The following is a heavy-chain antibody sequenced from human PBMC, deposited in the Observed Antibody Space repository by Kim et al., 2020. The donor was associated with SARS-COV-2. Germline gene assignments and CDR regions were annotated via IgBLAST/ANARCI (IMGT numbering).Heavy chain of an antibody. V-gene: IGHV3-49*04. J-gene: IGHJ6*03. CDR3: TRDSSSWYVGSVYYYYYMDV. CDR1: GFTFGDYA. Sequence: GGSLRLSCTASGFTFGDYAMSWVRQAPGKGLEWVGFIRSKAYGGTTEYAASVKGRFTISRDDSKSIAYLQMNSLKTEDTAVYYCTRDSSSWYVGSVYYYYYMDVWGKGTTVTVSS. D-gene: IGHD6-13*01. CDR2: IRSKAYGGTT.